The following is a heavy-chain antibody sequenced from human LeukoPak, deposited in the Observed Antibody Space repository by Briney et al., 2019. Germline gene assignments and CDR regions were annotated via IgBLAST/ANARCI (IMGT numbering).Heavy chain of an antibody. V-gene: IGHV3-7*04. CDR3: ARGEYYFDGGY. CDR2: IKQDGSEK. Sequence: GGSLRLSCAVSGLTFSSYWMSWVRQAPGKGLEWVANIKQDGSEKYYVDSVKGRFTISRDNAKNSLFLQMNSLRAEDTAVYYCARGEYYFDGGYWGQGTLVTVSS. J-gene: IGHJ4*02. D-gene: IGHD3-9*01. CDR1: GLTFSSYW.